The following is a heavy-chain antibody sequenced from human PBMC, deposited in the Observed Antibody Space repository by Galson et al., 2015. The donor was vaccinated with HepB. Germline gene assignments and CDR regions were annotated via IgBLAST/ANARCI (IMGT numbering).Heavy chain of an antibody. CDR2: IKQDGSEK. D-gene: IGHD3-22*01. V-gene: IGHV3-7*03. CDR3: ARDSKYYYDSSGDAFDI. J-gene: IGHJ3*02. CDR1: GFTFSSYW. Sequence: SLRLSCAASGFTFSSYWMSWVRQAPGKGLEWVANIKQDGSEKYYVDSVKGRFTISRDNAKNSLYLQMNSLRAEDTAVYYCARDSKYYYDSSGDAFDIWGQGTMVTVSS.